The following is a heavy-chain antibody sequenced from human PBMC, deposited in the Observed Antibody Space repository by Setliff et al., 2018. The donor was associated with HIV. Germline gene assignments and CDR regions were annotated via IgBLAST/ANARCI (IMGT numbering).Heavy chain of an antibody. CDR2: ISYDGTIT. V-gene: IGHV3-30*04. CDR3: ASSSGGNYEAYFDY. J-gene: IGHJ4*02. Sequence: GGSLRLSCAASGFLYSNNAFHWVRQTPGKGLEWVAVISYDGTITHYVDSVKGRFSISRDNSQNTLYLQMNSLSPEDTALYYCASSSGGNYEAYFDYWGQGTLVTVSS. CDR1: GFLYSNNA. D-gene: IGHD2-15*01.